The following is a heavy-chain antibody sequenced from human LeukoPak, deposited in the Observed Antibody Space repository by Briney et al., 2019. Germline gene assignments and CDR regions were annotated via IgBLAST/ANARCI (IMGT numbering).Heavy chain of an antibody. J-gene: IGHJ2*01. V-gene: IGHV3-23*01. D-gene: IGHD2-2*01. CDR3: AKDRTLSSFCWYFDL. CDR2: VSDSGSNT. Sequence: GGSLRLSCAASGFTFSNRAMTWVRQAPGKGLEWVSSVSDSGSNTYYADSVKGRFTISRDNSKNTLYLQMDSLRVEDTAVYYCAKDRTLSSFCWYFDLWGRGTLVTVSS. CDR1: GFTFSNRA.